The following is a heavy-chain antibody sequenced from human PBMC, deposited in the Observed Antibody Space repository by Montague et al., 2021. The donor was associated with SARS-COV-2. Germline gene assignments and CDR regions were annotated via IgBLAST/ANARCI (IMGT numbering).Heavy chain of an antibody. V-gene: IGHV4-34*01. CDR1: GGSFSGYC. CDR2: INHSGST. J-gene: IGHJ4*02. CDR3: ARGARQGYGFRLGSFDS. D-gene: IGHD3-10*01. Sequence: SETLSLTCAVYGGSFSGYCWNWIRQPPGKGLEWIGEINHSGSTNYNPSLKSRVIMSVDTSKNQFSLKLSSVTAADTAVYYCARGARQGYGFRLGSFDSWGQGTLVTVSS.